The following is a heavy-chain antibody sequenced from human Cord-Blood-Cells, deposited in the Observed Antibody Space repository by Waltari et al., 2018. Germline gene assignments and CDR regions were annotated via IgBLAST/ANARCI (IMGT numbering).Heavy chain of an antibody. CDR2: IWYDGSNK. CDR1: GFTFRSSG. J-gene: IGHJ4*02. V-gene: IGHV3-33*01. Sequence: QVQLVESGGGVVQPGGFLRLSCAASGFTFRSSGLHWVRQAPGKGLEWVAVIWYDGSNKYYADSVKGRFTISRDNSKNTLYLQMNSLRAEDTAVYYCARDRSILEWLFDYWGQGTLVTVSS. D-gene: IGHD3-3*01. CDR3: ARDRSILEWLFDY.